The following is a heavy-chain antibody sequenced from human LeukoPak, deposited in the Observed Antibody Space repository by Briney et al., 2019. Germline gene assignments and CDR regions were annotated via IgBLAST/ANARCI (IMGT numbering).Heavy chain of an antibody. J-gene: IGHJ5*02. CDR1: GGSFSGYY. CDR3: ARHRRIAVAGRGWFDP. CDR2: INHSGST. Sequence: SSETLSLTCAVYGGSFSGYYWSWIRQPPGKGLEWIGEINHSGSTNYNPSLKSRVTISVDTSKNQFSPKLSSVTAADTAVYYCARHRRIAVAGRGWFDPWGQGTLVTVSS. D-gene: IGHD6-19*01. V-gene: IGHV4-34*01.